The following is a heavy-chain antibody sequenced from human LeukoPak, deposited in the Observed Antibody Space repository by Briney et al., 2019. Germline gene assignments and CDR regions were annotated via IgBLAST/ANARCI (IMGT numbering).Heavy chain of an antibody. CDR3: AREGDYGFDY. J-gene: IGHJ4*02. CDR1: GFTVSSNY. CDR2: IKQDGSEK. Sequence: PGGSLRLSCAASGFTVSSNYMSWVRQAPGKGLEWVANIKQDGSEKYYVDSVKGRFTISRDNAKNSLYLQMNSLRAEDTAVYYCAREGDYGFDYWGQGTLVTVSS. D-gene: IGHD4-17*01. V-gene: IGHV3-7*01.